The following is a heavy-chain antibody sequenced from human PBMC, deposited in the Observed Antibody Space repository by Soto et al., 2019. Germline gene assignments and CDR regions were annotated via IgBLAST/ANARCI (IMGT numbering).Heavy chain of an antibody. V-gene: IGHV4-59*01. CDR1: GASSSSYY. Sequence: QVQLQESGPGLVKSSETRSLTCTVSGASSSSYYWSWIRQPPGKGLEWIGYMNDFGRTIYNPSLKSRVTISLDTSKNQFSLKLTSVIAADTAVYYCARSFCRDAVRCNWFDPWGQGTLVTVSS. J-gene: IGHJ5*02. CDR3: ARSFCRDAVRCNWFDP. CDR2: MNDFGRT. D-gene: IGHD2-8*01.